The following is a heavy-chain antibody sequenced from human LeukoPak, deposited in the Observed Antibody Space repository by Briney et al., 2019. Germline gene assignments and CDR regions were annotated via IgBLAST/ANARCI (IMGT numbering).Heavy chain of an antibody. CDR2: IYYSGNT. Sequence: SETLSLTCTVSGGSISSYYWSWIWQPPGKGLERIGYIYYSGNTNYNPSLKSRVTIAVDTSKNQFSLKLTSVPAADTAVYYCARGIRAVITPRLWFDLWGQGTLVTVSS. CDR3: ARGIRAVITPRLWFDL. D-gene: IGHD3-22*01. CDR1: GGSISSYY. V-gene: IGHV4-59*01. J-gene: IGHJ5*02.